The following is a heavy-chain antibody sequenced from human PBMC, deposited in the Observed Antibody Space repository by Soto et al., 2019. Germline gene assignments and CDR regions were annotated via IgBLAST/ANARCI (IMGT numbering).Heavy chain of an antibody. J-gene: IGHJ5*02. V-gene: IGHV4-4*02. CDR1: GGSLSSCNW. D-gene: IGHD2-21*01. CDR2: IYRYGST. Sequence: QVQLQESGPRLVKPSGTLSLTCAVYGGSLSSCNWWSWVRQPPGKGLEWIGEIYRYGSTSYNPSLKSRVTIAVDKSKIQISLKMTSLPAADTAVYFCSGGGRPGQIDWFDPWGQGILVTVSS. CDR3: SGGGRPGQIDWFDP.